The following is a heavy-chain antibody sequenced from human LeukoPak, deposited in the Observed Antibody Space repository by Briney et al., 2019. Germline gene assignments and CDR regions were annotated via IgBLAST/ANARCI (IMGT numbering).Heavy chain of an antibody. CDR2: INANNGNT. D-gene: IGHD3-22*01. J-gene: IGHJ4*02. CDR3: ARRNDYYDPYYFDY. V-gene: IGHV1-18*01. Sequence: ASVKVSCKASGYTFTSYGITWVRQAPGQGLEWMGWINANNGNTNYAQNLQGRVTMTRDTSTSTAYMELSSLRSEDTAVYYCARRNDYYDPYYFDYWGQGTLVTVSS. CDR1: GYTFTSYG.